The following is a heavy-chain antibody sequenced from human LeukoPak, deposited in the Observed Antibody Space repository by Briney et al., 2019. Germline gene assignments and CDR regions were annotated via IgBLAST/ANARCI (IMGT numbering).Heavy chain of an antibody. CDR3: ARTTEGGYTYDYFYYYYMDV. D-gene: IGHD5-18*01. CDR1: GGSISSYY. Sequence: SETLSLTCTVSGGSISSYYWSWIRQPAGKGLEWIGRIYTSGSTNYNPSLKSRVTISVDTSKNQFSLKLSSVTAADTAVYYCARTTEGGYTYDYFYYYYMDVWGKGTTVTISS. J-gene: IGHJ6*03. CDR2: IYTSGST. V-gene: IGHV4-4*07.